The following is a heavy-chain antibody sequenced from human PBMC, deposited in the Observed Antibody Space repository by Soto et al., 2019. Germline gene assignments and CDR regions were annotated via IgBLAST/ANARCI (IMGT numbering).Heavy chain of an antibody. V-gene: IGHV3-30-3*01. CDR2: TSYDGSDQ. J-gene: IGHJ4*02. CDR3: AKDLDVLRYFDWSSRGYYFDY. CDR1: GFSFSSFA. Sequence: PGGSLRLSCATSGFSFSSFAMHWVRQAPGRGLEWLALTSYDGSDQYNAKSVKGRFTISRDNSKNTLYLQMNSLRAEDTAVYYCAKDLDVLRYFDWSSRGYYFDYWGQGT. D-gene: IGHD3-9*01.